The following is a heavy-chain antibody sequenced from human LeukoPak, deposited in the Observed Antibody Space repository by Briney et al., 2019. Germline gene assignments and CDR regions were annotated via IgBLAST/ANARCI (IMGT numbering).Heavy chain of an antibody. Sequence: SETLSLTCTVSGGSINNYYWSWIRQPPGKGLEWIAYIYETGHTGYNPSLKTRVTISLDTSKNQFSLKLNSVTAADTAVYYCARHFLRGGFDSWGQGTLVAVSS. CDR2: IYETGHT. V-gene: IGHV4-59*08. D-gene: IGHD5-12*01. J-gene: IGHJ4*02. CDR3: ARHFLRGGFDS. CDR1: GGSINNYY.